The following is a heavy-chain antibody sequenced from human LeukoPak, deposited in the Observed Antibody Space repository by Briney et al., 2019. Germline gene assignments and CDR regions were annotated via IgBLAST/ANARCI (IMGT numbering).Heavy chain of an antibody. CDR2: ISYDGSNK. CDR1: GFTFSSYA. D-gene: IGHD3-10*01. Sequence: GGSLSLSCAASGFTFSSYAMHWVRQAPGKGLEWVAVISYDGSNKYYADSVKGRFTISRDNSKNTLYLQMNSLRAEDTAVYYCARGSITMVRGFDYWGQGTLVTVSS. V-gene: IGHV3-30*04. J-gene: IGHJ4*02. CDR3: ARGSITMVRGFDY.